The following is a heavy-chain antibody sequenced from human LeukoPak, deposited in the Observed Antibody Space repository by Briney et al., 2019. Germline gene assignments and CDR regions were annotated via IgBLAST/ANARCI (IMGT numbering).Heavy chain of an antibody. J-gene: IGHJ2*01. V-gene: IGHV3-23*01. Sequence: PGGSLRLSCAASGFSFSSYAMSSVRQAPGKGLEWVSAISGSGGSTYYADSVKGRFTISRDNSKNTLYLQRNSLRAEDTAVYNSPKSGAGADSCGYCYRRYGYFELWGRGTLVTVSS. CDR3: PKSGAGADSCGYCYRRYGYFEL. D-gene: IGHD3-22*01. CDR1: GFSFSSYA. CDR2: ISGSGGST.